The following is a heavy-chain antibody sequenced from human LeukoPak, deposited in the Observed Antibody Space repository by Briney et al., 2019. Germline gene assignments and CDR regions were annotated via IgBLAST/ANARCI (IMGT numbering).Heavy chain of an antibody. CDR1: GFTVSSNY. Sequence: GGSLRLSCAASGFTVSSNYMSWVRQAPGKGLEWISVIYSGGSTYYADSVKGRFTISRDNSKNTLYLQMNSLRAEDTAVYYCARASYSSSWYYFDYWGQGTLVTVSS. J-gene: IGHJ4*02. D-gene: IGHD6-13*01. V-gene: IGHV3-53*01. CDR3: ARASYSSSWYYFDY. CDR2: IYSGGST.